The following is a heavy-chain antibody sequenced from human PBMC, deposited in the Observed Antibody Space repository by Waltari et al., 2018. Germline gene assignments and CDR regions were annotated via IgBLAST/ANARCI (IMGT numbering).Heavy chain of an antibody. Sequence: QLQLQESGPRLVKPSETLSLTCTVSGASVSDPSYFWVWISQPPGKGPEWRGNIIPGGGAYSSQSRRRRASISVGTSKGQVSLRFSSVTSADAAMYYCASSYGRGDCSYFYSYYMDVWGEGTTVTVS. CDR3: ASSYGRGDCSYFYSYYMDV. V-gene: IGHV4-39*01. CDR2: IIPGGGA. D-gene: IGHD2-21*01. J-gene: IGHJ6*03. CDR1: GASVSDPSYF.